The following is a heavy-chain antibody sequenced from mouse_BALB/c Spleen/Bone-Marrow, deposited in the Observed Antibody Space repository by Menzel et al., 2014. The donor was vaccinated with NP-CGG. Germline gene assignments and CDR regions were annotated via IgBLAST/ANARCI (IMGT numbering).Heavy chain of an antibody. J-gene: IGHJ3*01. D-gene: IGHD2-14*01. Sequence: EVKLVESGGGLVQPGGSLRLSCATSGSTFTDYYMSWARQPPGKALEWLGFIRNKANGYTTEYSASVKGRFTISRDNSQSILYLQMNTLRAEDSATYYCARDRRYDLAWFAYWGQGTLVTVSA. CDR1: GSTFTDYY. CDR2: IRNKANGYTT. V-gene: IGHV7-3*02. CDR3: ARDRRYDLAWFAY.